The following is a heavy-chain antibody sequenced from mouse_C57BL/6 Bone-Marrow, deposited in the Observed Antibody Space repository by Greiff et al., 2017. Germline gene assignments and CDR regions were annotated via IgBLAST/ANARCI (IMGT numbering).Heavy chain of an antibody. D-gene: IGHD3-2*02. CDR1: GYTFTSYW. J-gene: IGHJ3*01. V-gene: IGHV1-61*01. CDR3: ARRQLRLLCAY. Sequence: QVQLQQPGAELVRPGSSVKLSCKASGYTFTSYWMDWVKQRPGQGLEWIGNIYPSDSETHYNQKFKDKATLTVDKSSSTAYMQLSSLTSEDSAVDYCARRQLRLLCAYWGQGTLVTVSA. CDR2: IYPSDSET.